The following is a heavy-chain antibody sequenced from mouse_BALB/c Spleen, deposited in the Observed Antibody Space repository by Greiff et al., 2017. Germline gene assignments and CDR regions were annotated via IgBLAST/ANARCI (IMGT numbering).Heavy chain of an antibody. CDR1: GFTFSSYG. J-gene: IGHJ4*01. CDR3: ARANTGAMDY. Sequence: EVQLVESGGDLVKPGGSLKLSCAASGFTFSSYGMSWVRQTPDKRLEWVATISSGGSYTYYPDSVKGRFTISRDNAKNTLYLQMSSLKSEDTAMYYCARANTGAMDYWGQGTSVTVSS. CDR2: ISSGGSYT. D-gene: IGHD1-1*01. V-gene: IGHV5-6*01.